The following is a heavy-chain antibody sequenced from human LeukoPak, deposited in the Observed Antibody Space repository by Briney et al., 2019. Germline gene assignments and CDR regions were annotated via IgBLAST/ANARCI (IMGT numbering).Heavy chain of an antibody. CDR2: IIPILGIA. V-gene: IGHV1-69*04. CDR3: ARDRAGYCSGGSCYSGYYYYGMDV. CDR1: GGTFSSYA. Sequence: SVKVSCKASGGTFSSYAISWVRQAPGQGLEWMGRIIPILGIANYAQKFQGRVTITADKSTSTAYMELSSLRSVDTAVYYCARDRAGYCSGGSCYSGYYYYGMDVWGQGTTVTVSS. J-gene: IGHJ6*02. D-gene: IGHD2-15*01.